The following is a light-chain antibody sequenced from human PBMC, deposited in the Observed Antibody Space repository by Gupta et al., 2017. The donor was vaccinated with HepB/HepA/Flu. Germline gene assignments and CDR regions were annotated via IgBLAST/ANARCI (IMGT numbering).Light chain of an antibody. CDR2: LAS. V-gene: IGKV1-39*01. CDR1: QHIRTY. J-gene: IGKJ2*01. Sequence: DIQVTQSPSSLSASIGDRVTITCRTSQHIRTYLNWYQQKTGKAPKLLIYLASTLQAEVSSRFSGSGSGTEFTLTINKLQPEDSATYYCQQRDNTPHTFGQGTKLEIK. CDR3: QQRDNTPHT.